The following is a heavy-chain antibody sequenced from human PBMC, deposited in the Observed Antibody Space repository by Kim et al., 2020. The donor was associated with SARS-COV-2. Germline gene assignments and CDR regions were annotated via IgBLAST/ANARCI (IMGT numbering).Heavy chain of an antibody. V-gene: IGHV3-74*01. CDR2: T. J-gene: IGHJ4*02. D-gene: IGHD1-26*01. CDR3: ARVVGATACDY. Sequence: TSRAGSVKSRFTISRDNAKTTLYLQMNSLRAEDTAVYYCARVVGATACDYWGQGTLVTVSS.